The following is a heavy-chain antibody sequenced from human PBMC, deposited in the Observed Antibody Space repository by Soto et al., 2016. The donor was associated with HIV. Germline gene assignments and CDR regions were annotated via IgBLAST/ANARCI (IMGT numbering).Heavy chain of an antibody. D-gene: IGHD3-3*01. CDR2: INWNGGST. CDR1: GFTFDDYG. CDR3: ARDSPTDFWSGYYTYYYYYYMDV. V-gene: IGHV3-20*04. Sequence: EVQLVESGGGVVRPGGSLRLSCAASGFTFDDYGMSWVRQAPGKGLEWVSGINWNGGSTGYADSVKGRFTISRDNAKNSLYLQMNSLRAEDTALYYCARDSPTDFWSGYYTYYYYYYMDVWGKGTTVTVSS. J-gene: IGHJ6*03.